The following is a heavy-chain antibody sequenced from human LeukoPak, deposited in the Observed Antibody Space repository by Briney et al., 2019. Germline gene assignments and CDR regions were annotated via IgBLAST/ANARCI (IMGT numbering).Heavy chain of an antibody. D-gene: IGHD3-10*01. J-gene: IGHJ4*02. CDR2: FYHSGIT. V-gene: IGHV4-38-2*02. CDR1: GYSISSGYF. CDR3: ARDAYYYGSESYFFDF. Sequence: PSETLSLTCTVSGYSISSGYFWGWIRQPPGKGLEWIGSFYHSGITYYNPSLKSRVTISVEMSKNQFSLKLSSVTAADTAVYYCARDAYYYGSESYFFDFWGQGTLVTVSS.